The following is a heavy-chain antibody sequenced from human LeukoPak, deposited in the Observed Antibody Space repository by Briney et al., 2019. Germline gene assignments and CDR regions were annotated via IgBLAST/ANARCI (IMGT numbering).Heavy chain of an antibody. V-gene: IGHV1-2*02. CDR1: GYTFTGYY. Sequence: ASVKVSCKASGYTFTGYYMHWVRQAPGQGLEWKGWINPNSGGTNYAQKFQGRVTMTRDTSISTAYMELSRLRSDDTAVYYCARGIRPGIASGLSDYWGQGTLVTVSS. CDR2: INPNSGGT. J-gene: IGHJ4*02. D-gene: IGHD6-13*01. CDR3: ARGIRPGIASGLSDY.